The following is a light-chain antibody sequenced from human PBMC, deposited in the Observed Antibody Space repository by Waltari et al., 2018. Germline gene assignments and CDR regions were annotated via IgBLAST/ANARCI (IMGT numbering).Light chain of an antibody. CDR2: GAS. Sequence: EIVSTQSPGTLSLSPGDRDTLPCRASQSVFSAYLAWYQQKPGQAPRLLIYGASRRATGIPARFSGSGSGTDFTLTISSLEPEDFAVYYCQHRDHWPPDATFGPGTKVDI. CDR3: QHRDHWPPDAT. V-gene: IGKV3D-20*02. CDR1: QSVFSAY. J-gene: IGKJ3*01.